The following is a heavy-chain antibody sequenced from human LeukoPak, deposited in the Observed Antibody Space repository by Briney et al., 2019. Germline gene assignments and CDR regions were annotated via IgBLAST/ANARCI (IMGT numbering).Heavy chain of an antibody. J-gene: IGHJ4*02. Sequence: GRSLRLSCAASGFTFSSYGMHWVRQAPGKGLEWVGFIRSKAYGGTTEYAASVKGRFTISRDDSKSIAYLQMNSLKTEDTAVYYCTRGLRDIVVVVAATRPYYFDYWGQGTLVTVSS. CDR2: IRSKAYGGTT. V-gene: IGHV3-49*04. D-gene: IGHD2-15*01. CDR3: TRGLRDIVVVVAATRPYYFDY. CDR1: GFTFSSYG.